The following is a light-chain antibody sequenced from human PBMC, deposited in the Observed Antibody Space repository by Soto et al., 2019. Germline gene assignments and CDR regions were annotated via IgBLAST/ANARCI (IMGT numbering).Light chain of an antibody. CDR3: SSYTSSSTLDV. V-gene: IGLV2-14*03. CDR1: STDVGGYNY. Sequence: QSALTQPASVSGSPGQSITISCTGTSTDVGGYNYVYWYQQHPGKAPKLMIYDVSNRPSGVSNRFSGSMSGNTASLTISGLPAEDEGDYYCSSYTSSSTLDVFGTGTKLTVL. J-gene: IGLJ1*01. CDR2: DVS.